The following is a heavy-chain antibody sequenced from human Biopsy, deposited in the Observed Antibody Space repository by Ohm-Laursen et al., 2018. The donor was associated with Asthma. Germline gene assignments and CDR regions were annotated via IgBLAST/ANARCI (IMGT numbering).Heavy chain of an antibody. CDR1: PGSINDYY. CDR2: VHSTGST. Sequence: SETLSLTCTVSPGSINDYYWNWIRQFPGKGLEWIGYVHSTGSTRFNPSLKSRVTISVDTSVDQVSLKLTSATAADTAIYFCARASSTWSQSGPHYFDRWGQGTLVTVSS. CDR3: ARASSTWSQSGPHYFDR. J-gene: IGHJ5*02. D-gene: IGHD2-2*01. V-gene: IGHV4-59*01.